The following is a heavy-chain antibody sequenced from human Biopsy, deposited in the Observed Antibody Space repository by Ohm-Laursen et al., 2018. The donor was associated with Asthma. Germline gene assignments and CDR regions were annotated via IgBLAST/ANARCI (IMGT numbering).Heavy chain of an antibody. CDR2: VYYSGTS. CDR3: ARHWSGNGWQDMYNYFDP. V-gene: IGHV4-39*01. CDR1: GDSISTTNY. Sequence: SDTLSLTCSVSGDSISTTNYWSWIRQPPGKRLEWIGSVYYSGTSYYNPSLKGRLTISVDTSKNQFSLNLGSVTAADMAVYYCARHWSGNGWQDMYNYFDPWGRGTLVTVSS. J-gene: IGHJ5*02. D-gene: IGHD6-19*01.